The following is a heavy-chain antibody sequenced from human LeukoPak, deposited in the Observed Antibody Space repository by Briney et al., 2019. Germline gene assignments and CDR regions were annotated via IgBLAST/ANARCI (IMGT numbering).Heavy chain of an antibody. J-gene: IGHJ4*02. Sequence: GGSLRLSCEVSGFTFSSYWMTWARHIPGKGLEWVANINRDGSEQHYVESVKGRFTISRDNGTNSLYLQMDSLRVDDTAVYYCARALIVVVVADYFDYWGQGTLVTVSS. CDR2: INRDGSEQ. CDR3: ARALIVVVVADYFDY. CDR1: GFTFSSYW. V-gene: IGHV3-7*01. D-gene: IGHD2-15*01.